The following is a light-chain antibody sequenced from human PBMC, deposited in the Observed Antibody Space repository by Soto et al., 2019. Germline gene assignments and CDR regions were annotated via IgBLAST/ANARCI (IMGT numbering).Light chain of an antibody. CDR2: KAS. CDR3: LQYYDYRT. Sequence: DIQMTQSPSTLSASVGDRVTITCRASQTISNLLAWFQQKPGKAPEILIYKASSLQSGVPSRFSGSGSGTEFTLTISSLQPDDFATYYCLQYYDYRTFGQGTKVEVK. V-gene: IGKV1-5*03. CDR1: QTISNL. J-gene: IGKJ1*01.